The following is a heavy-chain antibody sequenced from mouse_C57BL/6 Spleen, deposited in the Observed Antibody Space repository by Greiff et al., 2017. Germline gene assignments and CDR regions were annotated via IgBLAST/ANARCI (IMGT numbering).Heavy chain of an antibody. V-gene: IGHV1-66*01. Sequence: QVQLQQSGPELVKPGASVKISCKASGYSFTSYYIHWVKQRPGQGLEWIGWIYPGSGNTKYNEKFKGKATLTADTSSSTAYMQLSSLTSEDSAVYYCASHGYYGEDYWGQGTTLTVSS. CDR2: IYPGSGNT. CDR3: ASHGYYGEDY. J-gene: IGHJ2*01. D-gene: IGHD2-3*01. CDR1: GYSFTSYY.